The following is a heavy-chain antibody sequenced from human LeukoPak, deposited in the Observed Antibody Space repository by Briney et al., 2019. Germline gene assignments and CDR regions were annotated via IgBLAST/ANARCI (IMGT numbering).Heavy chain of an antibody. CDR3: VRAIGLDFDF. Sequence: PGGSLRLSCAASGFTFSSYWMNWVRQDPGKGLVWVSRINSDGSSTTYADSVKGRFTISRDNAKNTLYLQMNSLRAEDTAMYYCVRAIGLDFDFWGQGTLVTVSS. J-gene: IGHJ4*02. CDR2: INSDGSST. D-gene: IGHD2/OR15-2a*01. V-gene: IGHV3-74*01. CDR1: GFTFSSYW.